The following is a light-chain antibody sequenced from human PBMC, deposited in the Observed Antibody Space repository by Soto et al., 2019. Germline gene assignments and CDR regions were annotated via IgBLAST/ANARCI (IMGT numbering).Light chain of an antibody. CDR3: LQDYTYPWT. CDR1: QDISNY. J-gene: IGKJ1*01. CDR2: GAS. Sequence: IQMTQSPSSLSASVGDRVTITCQASQDISNYLGWYQQKPGKAPNLLIFGASNLQAGVPVRFSASGSGTNFTLTISNLQPEDFASYYCLQDYTYPWTFGQGTKVDIK. V-gene: IGKV1-6*01.